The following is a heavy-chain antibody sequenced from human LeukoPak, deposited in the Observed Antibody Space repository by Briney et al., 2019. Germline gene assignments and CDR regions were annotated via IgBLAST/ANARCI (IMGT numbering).Heavy chain of an antibody. D-gene: IGHD3-9*01. Sequence: GGSLRLSCAASGFTFSDYYMSWIRQAPGKGLEWVSYISSSGSTIYYADSVKGRFTISRDSAKNSLYLQMNSLRAEDTAVYYCARGTLLRYFDLLWAPATFGYGMDVWGQGTTVTVSS. CDR2: ISSSGSTI. V-gene: IGHV3-11*01. CDR1: GFTFSDYY. CDR3: ARGTLLRYFDLLWAPATFGYGMDV. J-gene: IGHJ6*02.